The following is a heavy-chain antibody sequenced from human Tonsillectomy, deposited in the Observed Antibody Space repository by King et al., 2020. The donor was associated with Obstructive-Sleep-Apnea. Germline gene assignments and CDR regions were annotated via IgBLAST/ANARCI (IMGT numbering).Heavy chain of an antibody. CDR1: GGTLSTYA. Sequence: VQLVQSVNEVKKPGSSVKVSCKASGGTLSTYAVSWVRQAPGQGLEWMGRIIPVLKIADYAQKFQGRVTITADTSTTTVYMELTRLTSEDTAVYYCARPANSGYEHPVAYWGQGTLVTVSS. D-gene: IGHD5-12*01. J-gene: IGHJ4*02. CDR2: IIPVLKIA. V-gene: IGHV1-69*04. CDR3: ARPANSGYEHPVAY.